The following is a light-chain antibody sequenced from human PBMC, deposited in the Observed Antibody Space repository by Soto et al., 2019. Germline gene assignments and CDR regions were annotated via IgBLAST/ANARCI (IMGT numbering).Light chain of an antibody. CDR1: SSNIGNNY. V-gene: IGLV1-51*01. CDR2: DNN. Sequence: QSVLTQPPSVSAAPGQKVTISCSGSSSNIGNNYVSWYQHLPGTAPKLLIYDNNERPSGIPDRFSGSKSGTSATLGITGLQTGDEADYYCGTWDSSLIAAVFGGGTKVTVL. CDR3: GTWDSSLIAAV. J-gene: IGLJ2*01.